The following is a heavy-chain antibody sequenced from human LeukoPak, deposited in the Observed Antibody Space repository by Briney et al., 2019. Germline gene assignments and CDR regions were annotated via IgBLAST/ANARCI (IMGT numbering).Heavy chain of an antibody. CDR2: INAGNGYT. CDR3: ARDRLGIAVTGTHFLYYYGMDV. J-gene: IGHJ6*02. CDR1: GYTFTSYA. Sequence: ASVKVSCKASGYTFTSYAMHWVRQAPGQRLEWMGWINAGNGYTKYSQKFQGRVTNTRDTSASTVYMELSSLRSEDTAAYYCARDRLGIAVTGTHFLYYYGMDVWGQGPRSPSP. D-gene: IGHD6-19*01. V-gene: IGHV1-3*01.